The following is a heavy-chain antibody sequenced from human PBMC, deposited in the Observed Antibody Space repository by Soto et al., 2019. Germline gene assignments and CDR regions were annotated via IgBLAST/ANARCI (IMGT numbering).Heavy chain of an antibody. CDR1: GFIFSNYA. J-gene: IGHJ5*02. D-gene: IGHD4-4*01. CDR3: ARDYSNPRGRFDP. Sequence: EVQLLESGGGLVQPGGSLRLSCAASGFIFSNYAMSWVRQAPGKGLEWVSGFTGSGGSTYYADSVKGRFTISRDNSKNTVYLQMNSLRAEDTAIYYCARDYSNPRGRFDPWGQGTLVTVSS. CDR2: FTGSGGST. V-gene: IGHV3-23*01.